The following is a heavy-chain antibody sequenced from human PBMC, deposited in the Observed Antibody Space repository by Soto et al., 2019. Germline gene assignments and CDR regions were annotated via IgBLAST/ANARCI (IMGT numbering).Heavy chain of an antibody. CDR3: AWGGVVVAGYGMDV. J-gene: IGHJ6*02. V-gene: IGHV3-53*01. D-gene: IGHD2-15*01. CDR1: GFTVSSNY. Sequence: EVQLVESGGGLIQPGGSLRLSCAASGFTVSSNYMSWVRQAPGKGLEWVSVIYSGGSTYYADSVKGRFTISRDNSKNTLYLQMNSLRSEDRAVCDCAWGGVVVAGYGMDVWGQGTTVTVSS. CDR2: IYSGGST.